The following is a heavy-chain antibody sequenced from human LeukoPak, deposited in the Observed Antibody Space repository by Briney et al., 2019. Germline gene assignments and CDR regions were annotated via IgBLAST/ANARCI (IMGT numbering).Heavy chain of an antibody. CDR1: GFTFSSYA. CDR3: ARRILYDYVWGMEDY. J-gene: IGHJ4*02. D-gene: IGHD3-16*01. V-gene: IGHV3-30-3*01. Sequence: PGGSLRLSCAASGFTFSSYAMHWVRQAPGKGLEWVAVISYDGSNKYYADSVKGRFTISRDNSKNTLYLQMNSLRAEDTAVYYCARRILYDYVWGMEDYWGQGTLVTVSS. CDR2: ISYDGSNK.